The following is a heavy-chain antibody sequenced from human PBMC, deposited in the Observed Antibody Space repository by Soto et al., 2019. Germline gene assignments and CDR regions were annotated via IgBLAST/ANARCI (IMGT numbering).Heavy chain of an antibody. CDR1: GGSISSGGYS. D-gene: IGHD1-20*01. Sequence: SETLSLTCAVSGGSISSGGYSWSWIRQPPGKGLEWIGYIYHSGSTYYNPSLKSRVTISVDRSKNQFSLKLSSVTAADTAVYYCAGEAVRYNWNPIDYWGQGTLGTVS. J-gene: IGHJ4*02. CDR3: AGEAVRYNWNPIDY. CDR2: IYHSGST. V-gene: IGHV4-30-2*01.